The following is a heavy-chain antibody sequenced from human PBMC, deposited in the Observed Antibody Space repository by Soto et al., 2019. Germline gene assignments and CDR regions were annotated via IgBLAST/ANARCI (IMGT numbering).Heavy chain of an antibody. Sequence: QVQLVESGGGLVKPGGSLRLSCAASGFTFSDYYMSWIRQAPGKGLEWVSYISSSSSYTNYADSVKGRFTISRDNAKNSLYLQMNSLRAEDTAVYYCARDYRYCSSTSCYGGWFDPWGQGTLVTVSS. J-gene: IGHJ5*02. CDR1: GFTFSDYY. CDR2: ISSSSSYT. D-gene: IGHD2-2*01. CDR3: ARDYRYCSSTSCYGGWFDP. V-gene: IGHV3-11*06.